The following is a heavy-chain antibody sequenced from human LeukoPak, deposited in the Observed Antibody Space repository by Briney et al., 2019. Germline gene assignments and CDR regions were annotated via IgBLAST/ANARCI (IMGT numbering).Heavy chain of an antibody. CDR3: AVYSGSPADY. J-gene: IGHJ4*02. D-gene: IGHD1-26*01. V-gene: IGHV3-30-3*01. CDR2: ISYDGSNK. Sequence: GGSLRLSCAASGFTFSNAWMSWVRQAPGKGLEWVAVISYDGSNKYYADSVKGRFTISRDNSKNTLYLQMNSLRAEDTAVYYCAVYSGSPADYWGQGTLVTVSS. CDR1: GFTFSNAW.